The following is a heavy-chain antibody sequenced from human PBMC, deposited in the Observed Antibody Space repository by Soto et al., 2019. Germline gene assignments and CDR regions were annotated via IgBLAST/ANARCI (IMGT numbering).Heavy chain of an antibody. CDR1: GGSFTSNNR. CDR3: ARRHPGTSVDY. Sequence: SETLALPWAAAGGSFTSNNRLVWVRQPPGEGLEWSGEIERTGRTNYNPSLKRRATITLDKSGKEVSLKVTTLTAADTAVYNGARRHPGTSVDYWGPGTLVNVSS. D-gene: IGHD1-7*01. J-gene: IGHJ4*02. CDR2: IERTGRT. V-gene: IGHV4-4*02.